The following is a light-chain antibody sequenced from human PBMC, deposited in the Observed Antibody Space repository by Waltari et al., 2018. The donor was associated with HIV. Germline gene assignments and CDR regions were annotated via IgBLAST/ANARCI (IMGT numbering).Light chain of an antibody. Sequence: QSALTQPASVSGSPGQSITISCSGTSTDIGGYNYVSWYQHHPGKAPKLIIYEVTNRTSGVSNRFSASKSGNTASLTISGLQAEDEADYYCTSYTTSSTRVFGGGTKLTVL. CDR1: STDIGGYNY. V-gene: IGLV2-14*01. CDR3: TSYTTSSTRV. J-gene: IGLJ3*02. CDR2: EVT.